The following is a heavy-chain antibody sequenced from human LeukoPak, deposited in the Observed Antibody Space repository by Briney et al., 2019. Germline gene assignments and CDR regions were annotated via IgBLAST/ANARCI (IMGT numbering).Heavy chain of an antibody. CDR3: ARGQGHAFDI. CDR1: AGCISSGC. J-gene: IGHJ3*02. CDR2: IYYSGST. V-gene: IGHV4-59*01. Sequence: SETLSLTGSVSAGCISSGCWSWVRQRPGQGLEWIGYIYYSGSTNYNPSLKSRVTISVDTSKNQFSLKLSSVTAADTAVYYCARGQGHAFDIWGQGTMVTVSS.